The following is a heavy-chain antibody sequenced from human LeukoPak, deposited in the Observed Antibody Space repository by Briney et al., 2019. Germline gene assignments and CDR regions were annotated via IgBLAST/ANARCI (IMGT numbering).Heavy chain of an antibody. V-gene: IGHV3-21*01. CDR2: ISSSSSSYI. CDR1: GFTFSSYS. Sequence: PGGSLRLSCAASGFTFSSYSMNWVRQAPGKGLEWVSSISSSSSSYIYYADSVKGRFTISRDNAKNSLYLQMNSLRAEDTAVYYCARDYYDSSGYGSGGNYYYYGMDVWGQGTTVTVSS. D-gene: IGHD3-22*01. CDR3: ARDYYDSSGYGSGGNYYYYGMDV. J-gene: IGHJ6*02.